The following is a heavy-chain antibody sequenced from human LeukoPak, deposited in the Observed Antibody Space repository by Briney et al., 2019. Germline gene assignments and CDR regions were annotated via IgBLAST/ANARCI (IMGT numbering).Heavy chain of an antibody. CDR2: ISYDGSNK. J-gene: IGHJ4*02. CDR1: GFTFSSYA. Sequence: GGSLRLSCAASGFTFSSYAMHWVRQAPGKGLEWVAVISYDGSNKYYADSVKGRFTISRDNSKNTLYLQMNSLRAEDTAVYYCARESDYGDFWLGFRGQGTLVTVSS. D-gene: IGHD4-17*01. CDR3: ARESDYGDFWLGF. V-gene: IGHV3-30-3*01.